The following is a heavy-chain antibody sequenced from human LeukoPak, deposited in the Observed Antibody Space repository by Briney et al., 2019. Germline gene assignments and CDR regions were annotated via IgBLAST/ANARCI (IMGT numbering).Heavy chain of an antibody. CDR2: IYYSGST. J-gene: IGHJ4*02. V-gene: IGHV4-30-4*01. Sequence: SQTLSLTCTVSGGSISSGDYYWSWIRQPPGKGLEWIGYIYYSGSTYYNPSLKSRVTISVDTSKNQFSLKLSSVTAADTAVYYCASSEYYYDSSGSRPLWYFDYWGQGTLVTVSS. CDR1: GGSISSGDYY. CDR3: ASSEYYYDSSGSRPLWYFDY. D-gene: IGHD3-22*01.